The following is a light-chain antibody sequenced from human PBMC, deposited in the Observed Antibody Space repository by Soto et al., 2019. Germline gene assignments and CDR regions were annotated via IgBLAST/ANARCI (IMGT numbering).Light chain of an antibody. CDR3: QQYNSYSRT. J-gene: IGKJ1*01. V-gene: IGKV1-5*03. Sequence: DIQMTQSPATLSASVGDRVTITCLARQSISSWLAWYQQKPGKAPKLLIYKASSLESGVPSRFSGSGSGTEFTLTISSLQPDDFATYYCQQYNSYSRTFGQGAKVDIK. CDR2: KAS. CDR1: QSISSW.